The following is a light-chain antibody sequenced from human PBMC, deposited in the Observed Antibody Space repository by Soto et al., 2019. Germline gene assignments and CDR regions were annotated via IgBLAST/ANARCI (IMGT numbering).Light chain of an antibody. V-gene: IGLV2-14*01. CDR1: SSDVGGYNY. CDR2: GVT. CDR3: SSYTSSTTLSVV. J-gene: IGLJ2*01. Sequence: QSALTQPASVSGSPGQSITISCTGTSSDVGGYNYVSWYQQHPGKAPKLMIYGVTNRPSWVSNRFSGSKSGNTASLTISGLQAEDEADSYCSSYTSSTTLSVVFGGGTKLTVL.